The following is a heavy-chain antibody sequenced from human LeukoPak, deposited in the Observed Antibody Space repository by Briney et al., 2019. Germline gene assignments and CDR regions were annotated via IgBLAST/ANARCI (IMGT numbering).Heavy chain of an antibody. CDR1: GGSTSSYY. CDR3: ARNVENIVVVPAASQVPYYYYYGMDV. CDR2: IYYSGST. J-gene: IGHJ6*02. V-gene: IGHV4-59*01. D-gene: IGHD2-2*01. Sequence: PSETLSLTCTVSGGSTSSYYWSWIRQPPGKGLEWIGYIYYSGSTNYNPSLKSRVTISVDTSKNQFSLKLSSVTAADTAVYYCARNVENIVVVPAASQVPYYYYYGMDVWGQGTTVTASS.